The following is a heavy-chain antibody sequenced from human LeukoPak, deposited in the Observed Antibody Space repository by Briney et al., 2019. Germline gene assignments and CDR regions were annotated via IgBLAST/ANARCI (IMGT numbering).Heavy chain of an antibody. D-gene: IGHD3-10*01. V-gene: IGHV4-34*01. CDR2: INHSGST. J-gene: IGHJ6*03. Sequence: SETLSLTCAVYGGSFSGYYWSWIRQPPGKGLEWIGEINHSGSTNYNSSLKSQVTISVDTSKNQFSLKLNSVTPEDTAVYYCARDRGRGGDYYMDVWGKGTTVTVSS. CDR3: ARDRGRGGDYYMDV. CDR1: GGSFSGYY.